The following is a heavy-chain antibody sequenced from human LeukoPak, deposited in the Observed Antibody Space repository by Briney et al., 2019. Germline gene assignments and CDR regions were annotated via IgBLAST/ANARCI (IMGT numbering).Heavy chain of an antibody. Sequence: PADTLSLTRTVSGVSISSNYWSWMRQPAGKGGDGVGYIYDSGSTNYNPSLKSRVTISVDTSKNQFSLKLSSVTAADTAVYYCARLRYGSGSYYYYYYMDVWGKGTTVTISS. J-gene: IGHJ6*03. V-gene: IGHV4-59*07. CDR2: IYDSGST. CDR3: ARLRYGSGSYYYYYYMDV. D-gene: IGHD3-10*01. CDR1: GVSISSNY.